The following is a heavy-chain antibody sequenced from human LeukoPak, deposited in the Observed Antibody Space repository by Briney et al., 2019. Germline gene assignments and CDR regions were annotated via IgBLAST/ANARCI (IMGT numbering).Heavy chain of an antibody. J-gene: IGHJ3*01. CDR1: GISVSNDY. CDR2: IYADGYT. V-gene: IGHV3-53*04. CDR3: ARDRRGEKDFDV. Sequence: GVSLRLSCAASGISVSNDYMSWVRQAPGKGLEWVSAIYADGYTRDAASVKGRFSISRHNSKNTVYLQMDNLRPEDTAVYYCARDRRGEKDFDVWGPGTMVTVSS.